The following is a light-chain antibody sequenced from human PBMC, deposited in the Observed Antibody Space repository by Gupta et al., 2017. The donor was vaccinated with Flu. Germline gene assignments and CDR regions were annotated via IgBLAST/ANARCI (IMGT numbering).Light chain of an antibody. CDR3: QQYSRSPYT. Sequence: VTLSWSPGERATSSCRASQSVSSSYLAWYQQKPGQAPRLLIYGASSRATGIPDRFSGSGSGTDFTLTISRLEPEDFAVYYCQQYSRSPYTFGQGTKLEIK. CDR1: QSVSSSY. CDR2: GAS. V-gene: IGKV3-20*01. J-gene: IGKJ2*01.